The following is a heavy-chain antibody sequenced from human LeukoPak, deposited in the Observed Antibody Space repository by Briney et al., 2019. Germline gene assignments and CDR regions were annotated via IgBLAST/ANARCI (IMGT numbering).Heavy chain of an antibody. J-gene: IGHJ4*02. CDR2: IYYSGRT. Sequence: SETLSLTCTASGGSLTNYYWSWVRQSPEGGLEWMGFIYYSGRTYYNPSLKGRATISVDTSKNQFSLSLNSVTAADTAVYYCVRESDWLFDHWGQGTLVTVSS. CDR1: GGSLTNYY. D-gene: IGHD3-9*01. CDR3: VRESDWLFDH. V-gene: IGHV4-59*01.